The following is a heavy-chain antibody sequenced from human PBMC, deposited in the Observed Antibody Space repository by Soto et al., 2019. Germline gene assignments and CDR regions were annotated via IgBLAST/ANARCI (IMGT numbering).Heavy chain of an antibody. D-gene: IGHD5-18*01. CDR1: GFTFGSYA. J-gene: IGHJ5*02. Sequence: EVQLLESGGDLVQPGGSLRLSCAASGFTFGSYAMIWVRQAPGKGLVWVSTISSSGDSAYYADPVKGRFTVSRDNSMNTLYMQMNSLRAEDTSVYYGAKSDTALSYGFDPWGQGTVVTVSS. V-gene: IGHV3-23*01. CDR2: ISSSGDSA. CDR3: AKSDTALSYGFDP.